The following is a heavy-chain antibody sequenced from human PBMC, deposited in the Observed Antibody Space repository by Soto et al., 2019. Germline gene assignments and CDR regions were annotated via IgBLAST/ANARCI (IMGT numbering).Heavy chain of an antibody. J-gene: IGHJ5*02. CDR3: ARSRRFYDFWSGYRAPGGFDP. CDR1: GYSFTSDW. V-gene: IGHV5-51*01. CDR2: IYPGDSDT. Sequence: LVGSLKISCNGSGYSFTSDWIGWVRQMPGKGLEWMGIIYPGDSDTRYSPSFQGQVTISADKSISTAYLQWSSLKASDTAMYYCARSRRFYDFWSGYRAPGGFDPWGQGTLVTVSS. D-gene: IGHD3-3*01.